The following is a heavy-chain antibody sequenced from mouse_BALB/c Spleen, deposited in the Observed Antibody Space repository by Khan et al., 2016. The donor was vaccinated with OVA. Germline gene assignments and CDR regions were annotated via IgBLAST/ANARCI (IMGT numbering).Heavy chain of an antibody. CDR1: GFSLTSYG. CDR2: IWGDGIT. CDR3: AGFEASYYAMDY. Sequence: QVQLKESGPGLVAPSQSLSITCTVSGFSLTSYGVSWVRQPPGKGLEWLGVIWGDGITNFHSALISRLSISKDNSKSQVCLKLNSLQTDDTATYYCAGFEASYYAMDYWGQGTSVIVSS. D-gene: IGHD6-1*01. V-gene: IGHV2-3*01. J-gene: IGHJ4*01.